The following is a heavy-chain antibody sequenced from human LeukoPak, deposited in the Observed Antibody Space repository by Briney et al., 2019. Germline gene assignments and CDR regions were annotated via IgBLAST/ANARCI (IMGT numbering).Heavy chain of an antibody. CDR2: ISGSGGST. Sequence: PGGSLRLSCAASGFTFSSYAMSWVRQAPGKGLEWVSAISGSGGSTYYADSVKGRFTISRDNSKNTLYLQMNSLRAEDTAVYYCAKLHPVLRYFDWLDGTYYFDYWGQGTLVTVSS. CDR3: AKLHPVLRYFDWLDGTYYFDY. D-gene: IGHD3-9*01. V-gene: IGHV3-23*01. J-gene: IGHJ4*02. CDR1: GFTFSSYA.